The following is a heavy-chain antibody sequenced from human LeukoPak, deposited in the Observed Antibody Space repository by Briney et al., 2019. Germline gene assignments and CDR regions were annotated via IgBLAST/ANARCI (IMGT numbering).Heavy chain of an antibody. CDR1: GFTFSNYA. Sequence: TGGSLRLSCAAPGFTFSNYAMSWVRQAPGKGLEWVSSIHGGDNTFYADSVKGRFTISRDNSKNTLYLQVNSLRAEDTAVYYCAKNRGDAYNTFDCWGQGTLLTVSS. D-gene: IGHD5-24*01. V-gene: IGHV3-23*01. CDR3: AKNRGDAYNTFDC. J-gene: IGHJ4*02. CDR2: IHGGDNT.